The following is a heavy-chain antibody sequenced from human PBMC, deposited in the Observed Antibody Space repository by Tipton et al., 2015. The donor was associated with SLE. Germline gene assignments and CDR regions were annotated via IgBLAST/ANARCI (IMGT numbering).Heavy chain of an antibody. Sequence: LSLTCAVYGGSFSGYYWSWIRQPPGKGLEWVANIKQDGSEKDYVDSVKGRFSISRDNAKNSLYLQMDSLRAEDTAVYYCASPFHGYPNDAFDIWGQGTKVTVSS. CDR1: GGSFSGYY. D-gene: IGHD5-18*01. CDR2: IKQDGSEK. CDR3: ASPFHGYPNDAFDI. J-gene: IGHJ3*02. V-gene: IGHV3-7*03.